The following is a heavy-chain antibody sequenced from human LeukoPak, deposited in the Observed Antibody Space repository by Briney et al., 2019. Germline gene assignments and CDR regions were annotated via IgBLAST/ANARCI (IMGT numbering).Heavy chain of an antibody. D-gene: IGHD6-19*01. J-gene: IGHJ5*02. CDR2: INHSGST. CDR1: GGSFSGYY. CDR3: ARGPKGGSGWFRSQNWFDP. V-gene: IGHV4-34*01. Sequence: SETLSLTCAVCGGSFSGYYWSWIRQPPGKGLEWIGEINHSGSTNYNPSLKSRVTISVDTSKNQFSLKLSSVTAADTAVYYCARGPKGGSGWFRSQNWFDPWGQGTLVTVSS.